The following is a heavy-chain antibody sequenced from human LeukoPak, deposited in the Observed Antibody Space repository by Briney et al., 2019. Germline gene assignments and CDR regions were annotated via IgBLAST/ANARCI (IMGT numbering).Heavy chain of an antibody. D-gene: IGHD1-14*01. CDR3: ARDPAYGTTGGYFDS. V-gene: IGHV3-21*01. J-gene: IGHJ4*02. CDR2: ISSSSSYI. CDR1: GFTFSSYS. Sequence: PGGSLRLSCAASGFTFSSYSMNWVRQAPGKGLEWVSSISSSSSYIYYADSVKGRFTISRDNAKNSLYLQMNSLRAEDTAVYYCARDPAYGTTGGYFDSWGQGTLVTVSS.